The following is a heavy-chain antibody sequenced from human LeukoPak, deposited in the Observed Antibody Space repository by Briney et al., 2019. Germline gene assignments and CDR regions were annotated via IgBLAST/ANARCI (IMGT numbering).Heavy chain of an antibody. D-gene: IGHD5-18*01. CDR3: ARHPTALVSYGFDP. CDR2: VYYSGST. CDR1: GGSFSNYY. V-gene: IGHV4-59*08. J-gene: IGHJ5*02. Sequence: SETLSLTCTVSGGSFSNYYWSRIQQPPGKGLEWIGYVYYSGSTNYNPSLKSRVTISVDTSKNQLSLNLSSVTAADTAVYYCARHPTALVSYGFDPWGQGTLVTVSS.